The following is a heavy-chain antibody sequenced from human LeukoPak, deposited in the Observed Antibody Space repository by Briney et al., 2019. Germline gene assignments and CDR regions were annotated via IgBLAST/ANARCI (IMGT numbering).Heavy chain of an antibody. D-gene: IGHD6-6*01. V-gene: IGHV4-4*07. CDR2: IYTSGST. Sequence: SETLSLTCTVSGGSISSYYWCWIRQPAGKGLEWIGRIYTSGSTNYNPSLNSRVTISVDTSKNQFSLKLSSVPAADTAVYYCARASAARLFDYWGQGTLVTVSS. CDR3: ARASAARLFDY. CDR1: GGSISSYY. J-gene: IGHJ4*02.